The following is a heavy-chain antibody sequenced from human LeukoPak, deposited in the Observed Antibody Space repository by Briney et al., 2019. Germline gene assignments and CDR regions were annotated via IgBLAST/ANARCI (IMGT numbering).Heavy chain of an antibody. Sequence: PSETLSLTCAVYGGSFSGYYWSWIRQPPGKGLEWIGEINHSGSTNHNPSLKSRVTISVDTSKNQFSLKLSSVTAADTAVYYCARRGGYSYGRYFDYWGQGTLVTVSS. D-gene: IGHD5-18*01. V-gene: IGHV4-34*01. CDR2: INHSGST. J-gene: IGHJ4*02. CDR1: GGSFSGYY. CDR3: ARRGGYSYGRYFDY.